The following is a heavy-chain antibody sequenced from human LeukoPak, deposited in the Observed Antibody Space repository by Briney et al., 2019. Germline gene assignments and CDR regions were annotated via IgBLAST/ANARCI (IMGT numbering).Heavy chain of an antibody. J-gene: IGHJ4*02. CDR3: ARGTDSSGYYLAFDY. Sequence: GASVKVSCKASGGTFSSYAISWVRQAPGQGLEWMGRIIPILGIANYAQKFQGRVTITADKSTSTAYMELSSLRSEDTAVYYCARGTDSSGYYLAFDYWGQGTLVTVSS. V-gene: IGHV1-69*04. CDR1: GGTFSSYA. CDR2: IIPILGIA. D-gene: IGHD3-22*01.